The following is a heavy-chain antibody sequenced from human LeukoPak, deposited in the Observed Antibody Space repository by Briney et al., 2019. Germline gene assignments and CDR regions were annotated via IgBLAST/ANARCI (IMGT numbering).Heavy chain of an antibody. CDR2: IKQDGSEK. J-gene: IGHJ4*02. Sequence: GGSLRLSCAASGFTFSSYWRSWVRQAPGKGLEWVADIKQDGSEKYYVDSVKGRFTISRDNAKNSLYLQMNSLRAEDTAVYYCARADSGGYNRANRFDYWGQGTLVTVSS. CDR3: ARADSGGYNRANRFDY. V-gene: IGHV3-7*01. D-gene: IGHD3-22*01. CDR1: GFTFSSYW.